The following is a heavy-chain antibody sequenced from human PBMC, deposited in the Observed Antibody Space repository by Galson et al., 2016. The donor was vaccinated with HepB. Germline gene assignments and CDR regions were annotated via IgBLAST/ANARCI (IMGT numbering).Heavy chain of an antibody. CDR3: ARGYYNAMDV. Sequence: SLRLSCAAPGFSLSSYGMQWVRQAPGKGLEWVAVLMHVGGEKDYGDSVKGRFTISRDDSKNTLHLQMNSLRGDGTAVYYCARGYYNAMDVWGQGATVTVSS. CDR1: GFSLSSYG. V-gene: IGHV3-30-3*01. J-gene: IGHJ6*02. CDR2: LMHVGGEK.